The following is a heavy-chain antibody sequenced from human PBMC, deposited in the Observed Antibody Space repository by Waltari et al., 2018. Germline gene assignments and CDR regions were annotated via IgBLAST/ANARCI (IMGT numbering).Heavy chain of an antibody. Sequence: QVQLQESGPGLVTPSETLSLTCTVSGGSISDSYLTWIRQPPGKGLEWIGYIYTSGSSSYSPSLKNRVTILLDTSQNQFSLHVNSATAADTGVYYCAREGNLLGQSSYYYHMDVWGKGTTVTVSS. V-gene: IGHV4-4*09. CDR1: GGSISDSY. CDR3: AREGNLLGQSSYYYHMDV. J-gene: IGHJ6*03. D-gene: IGHD1-7*01. CDR2: IYTSGSS.